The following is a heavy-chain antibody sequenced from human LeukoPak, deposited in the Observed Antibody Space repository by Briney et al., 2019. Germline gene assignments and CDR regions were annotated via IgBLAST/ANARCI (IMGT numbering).Heavy chain of an antibody. Sequence: PLETLSLTCTVSGGSMRSNYWSLTRQPPGKGLEWIGNIYYSGSTNYNPSLKSRVTISIDPSKNQFSLKLSSVTAADTAIYYCVKDNGRWFDSWGQGTLVIVSS. CDR1: GGSMRSNY. CDR2: IYYSGST. J-gene: IGHJ5*01. CDR3: VKDNGRWFDS. V-gene: IGHV4-59*01. D-gene: IGHD1-26*01.